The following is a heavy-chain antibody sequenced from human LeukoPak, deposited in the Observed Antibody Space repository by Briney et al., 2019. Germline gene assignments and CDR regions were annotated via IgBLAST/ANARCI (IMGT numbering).Heavy chain of an antibody. CDR2: ISGSGGST. CDR1: GFTFSSYA. J-gene: IGHJ5*02. D-gene: IGHD2-15*01. CDR3: AKAHRYCSGGSCYDLAP. V-gene: IGHV3-23*01. Sequence: GSLRLSCAASGFTFSSYAMSWVRQAPGKGLEWVSAISGSGGSTYYADSVKGRFTISRDNSKNTLYLQMNSLRAEDTAVYYCAKAHRYCSGGSCYDLAPWVQGTLASVSS.